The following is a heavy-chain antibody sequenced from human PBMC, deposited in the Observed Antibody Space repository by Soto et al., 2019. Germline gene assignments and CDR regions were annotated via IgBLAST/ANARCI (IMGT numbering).Heavy chain of an antibody. D-gene: IGHD6-19*01. CDR2: IRSKANSYAT. J-gene: IGHJ4*02. Sequence: EVQLVESGGGLVQPGGSLTLSCAASGFTFSVSAMHWVRQASGKRLEWVGRIRSKANSYATVYAASVKGRFSISRDDSKNTAYLQMNSLKTEDTAVYYCTGLSYSGGWYYWGQGILVTVSS. V-gene: IGHV3-73*01. CDR3: TGLSYSGGWYY. CDR1: GFTFSVSA.